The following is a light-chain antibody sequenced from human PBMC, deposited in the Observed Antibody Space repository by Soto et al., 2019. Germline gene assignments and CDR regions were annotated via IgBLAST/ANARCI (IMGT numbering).Light chain of an antibody. CDR1: QSVSSK. CDR3: QQRHMWPIT. J-gene: IGKJ5*01. Sequence: EIVMTQSPATLSVSSGERSTLSCRASQSVSSKLAWFQQKPGQAPSLLIYGASTRATGVPARFSGSGSGTDFTLTISSLEPEDSAVYYCQQRHMWPITFGQGTRLE. CDR2: GAS. V-gene: IGKV3-15*01.